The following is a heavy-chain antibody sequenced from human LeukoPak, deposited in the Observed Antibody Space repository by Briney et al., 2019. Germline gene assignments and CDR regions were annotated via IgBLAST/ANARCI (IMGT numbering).Heavy chain of an antibody. CDR2: IYYSGST. D-gene: IGHD3-3*01. CDR3: ARAFLSGYYINPDEFDY. J-gene: IGHJ4*02. V-gene: IGHV4-59*11. CDR1: GGSISSHY. Sequence: ASETLSLTCTVSGGSISSHYWSWIRQPPGKGLEWIGYIYYSGSTNYNPSLKSRVTISVDTSRNQFPLKLSSVTAADTAVYYCARAFLSGYYINPDEFDYWGQGTLVTVSS.